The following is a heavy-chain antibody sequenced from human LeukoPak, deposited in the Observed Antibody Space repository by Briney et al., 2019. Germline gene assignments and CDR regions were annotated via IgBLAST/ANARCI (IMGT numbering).Heavy chain of an antibody. CDR3: ARVKGDDCVDY. J-gene: IGHJ4*02. D-gene: IGHD2-21*02. CDR1: GFTFSSYW. Sequence: RGGSLRLSCAASGFTFSSYWMHWVRQAPGKGLVWVSLINSDGSSTTYAYSVKGQFTISRDNSKNTLYLQMNSLTAEDTAVYYCARVKGDDCVDYWGQGTVVTVSS. V-gene: IGHV3-74*01. CDR2: INSDGSST.